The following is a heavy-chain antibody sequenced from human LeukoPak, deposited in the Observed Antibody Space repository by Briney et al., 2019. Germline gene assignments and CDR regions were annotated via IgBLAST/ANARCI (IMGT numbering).Heavy chain of an antibody. J-gene: IGHJ4*02. CDR1: GFTFSSYG. D-gene: IGHD6-13*01. CDR2: IWYDGSNK. CDR3: ARDAEYSSSWYRDSSGWYLGY. Sequence: GGSLRLSCAASGFTFSSYGMHWVRQAPGKGLEWVAVIWYDGSNKYYADSVKGRFTISRDNSKNTLYLQMNSLRAEDTAVYYCARDAEYSSSWYRDSSGWYLGYWGQGALVTVSS. V-gene: IGHV3-33*01.